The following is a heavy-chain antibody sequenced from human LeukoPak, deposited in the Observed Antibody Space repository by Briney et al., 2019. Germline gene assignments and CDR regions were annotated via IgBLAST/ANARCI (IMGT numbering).Heavy chain of an antibody. Sequence: PSETLSLTCTASGGSISTYYWSWIRQPPGKGLEWIGYIDYSGATNYNPSLKSRVTMSVDTSKHQFSLKLSSVTAADTAVYYCARVGSYCFDYWGQGTLVTVSS. CDR2: IDYSGAT. CDR1: GGSISTYY. CDR3: ARVGSYCFDY. D-gene: IGHD3-10*01. J-gene: IGHJ4*02. V-gene: IGHV4-59*01.